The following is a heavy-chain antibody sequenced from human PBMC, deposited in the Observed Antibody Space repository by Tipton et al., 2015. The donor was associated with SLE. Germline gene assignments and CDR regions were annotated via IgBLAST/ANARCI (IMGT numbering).Heavy chain of an antibody. V-gene: IGHV4-39*07. CDR1: GGSISSSSYY. D-gene: IGHD2-21*02. Sequence: LRLSCTVSGGSISSSSYYWGWIRQPPGKGLEWIGSIYYSGSTYYNPSLKSRVTISVDTSKNHFSLKLGSVTAADTAVYYCARDEGCRGTDCYGWFDTWGQGLLVTVSS. CDR3: ARDEGCRGTDCYGWFDT. CDR2: IYYSGST. J-gene: IGHJ5*02.